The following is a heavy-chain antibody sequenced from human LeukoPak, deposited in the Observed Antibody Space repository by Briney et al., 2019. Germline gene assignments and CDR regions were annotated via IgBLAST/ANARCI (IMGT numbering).Heavy chain of an antibody. CDR2: INPNSGGT. J-gene: IGHJ4*02. CDR1: GYTFTGYY. D-gene: IGHD1-20*01. V-gene: IGHV1-2*04. Sequence: ASVKVSCKASGYTFTGYYMHWVRQAPGQGLEWMGWINPNSGGTNYAQKFQGWVTMTRDTSISTAYMELSRLRSDDTAVYYCASGGWGHSWNDYLDYWGQGTLVTVSS. CDR3: ASGGWGHSWNDYLDY.